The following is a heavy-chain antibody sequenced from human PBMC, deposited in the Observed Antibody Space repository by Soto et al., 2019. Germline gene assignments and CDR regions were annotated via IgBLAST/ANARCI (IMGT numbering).Heavy chain of an antibody. D-gene: IGHD3-10*01. V-gene: IGHV4-30-4*01. Sequence: SETLSLTCNVSDGSITSGDYYWSWIRQPPGKGLEWIGNIYYSGTTYSNPSLKSRVSISLDTAKKQFSLKLSSVTVADTAVYFCARDRYYGRENYYTFYYVMDVWGQGTTVT. CDR3: ARDRYYGRENYYTFYYVMDV. CDR2: IYYSGTT. CDR1: DGSITSGDYY. J-gene: IGHJ6*02.